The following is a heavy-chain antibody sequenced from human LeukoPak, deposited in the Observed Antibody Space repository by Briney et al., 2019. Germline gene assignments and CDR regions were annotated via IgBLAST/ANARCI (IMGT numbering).Heavy chain of an antibody. V-gene: IGHV4-34*01. D-gene: IGHD1-1*01. CDR3: ANWNGY. CDR2: INHSGST. Sequence: SETLSLTCAVYGGSFSGYYWSWIRQPPGKGLEWIGEINHSGSTNYNPSLKSRVTISVDTSKNQFSLKLSSVTAADTAVYYCANWNGYWGQGTLVTVSS. J-gene: IGHJ4*02. CDR1: GGSFSGYY.